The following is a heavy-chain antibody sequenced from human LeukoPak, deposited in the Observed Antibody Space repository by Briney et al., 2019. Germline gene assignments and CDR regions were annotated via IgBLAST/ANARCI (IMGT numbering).Heavy chain of an antibody. CDR1: GFTFSSYE. Sequence: GGSLRLSCAASGFTFSSYEINWVRQAPGKGLEWVSYISSSGSTIYYADSVKGRFTISRDNAKSSLYLQMNSLRAEDTAIYYCVLRGAVAAADFWGQGTLVTVSS. CDR2: ISSSGSTI. V-gene: IGHV3-48*03. CDR3: VLRGAVAAADF. D-gene: IGHD6-19*01. J-gene: IGHJ4*02.